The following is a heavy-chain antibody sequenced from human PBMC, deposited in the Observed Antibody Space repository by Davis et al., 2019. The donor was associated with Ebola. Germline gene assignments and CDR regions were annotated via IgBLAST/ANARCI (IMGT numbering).Heavy chain of an antibody. CDR1: GFTFSSYG. CDR2: IYSGGST. CDR3: AREDGADYGGFDP. Sequence: GGSLRLSCAASGFTFSSYGMHWVRQAPGKGLEWVSVIYSGGSTYYADSVKGRFTISRHNSKNTLYLQMNSLRAEDTAVYYCAREDGADYGGFDPWGQGTLVTVSS. J-gene: IGHJ5*02. D-gene: IGHD4-17*01. V-gene: IGHV3-53*04.